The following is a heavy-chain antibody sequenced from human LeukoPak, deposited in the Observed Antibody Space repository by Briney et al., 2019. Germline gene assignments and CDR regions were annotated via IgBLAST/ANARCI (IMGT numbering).Heavy chain of an antibody. CDR1: GFTFSSSAM. Sequence: GSLRLSCAASGFTFSSSAMSWVRQAPGKGLEWIGSIFRTGSTYYSPSLKSRVTISLDTSRNQFSLKLNSVTAADTAVYYCAKSNGYGLVDIWGQGTMVTVSS. CDR2: IFRTGST. CDR3: AKSNGYGLVDI. D-gene: IGHD3-10*01. V-gene: IGHV4-38-2*01. J-gene: IGHJ3*02.